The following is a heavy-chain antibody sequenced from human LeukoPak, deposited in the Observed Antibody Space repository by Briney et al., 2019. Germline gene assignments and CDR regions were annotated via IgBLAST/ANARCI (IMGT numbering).Heavy chain of an antibody. V-gene: IGHV4-61*05. CDR2: IYYSGST. D-gene: IGHD3-22*01. CDR1: GGSIRSISNY. CDR3: ARGGSGYPEYFQH. Sequence: SETLSLTCTVSGGSIRSISNYWGWIRQPPGKGLEWIGYIYYSGSTNYNPSLKSRVTISVDTSKNQFSLRLSSVTAADTALYYCARGGSGYPEYFQHWGQGTLVTVSS. J-gene: IGHJ1*01.